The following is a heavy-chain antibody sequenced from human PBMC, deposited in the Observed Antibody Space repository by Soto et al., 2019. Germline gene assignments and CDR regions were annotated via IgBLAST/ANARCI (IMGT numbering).Heavy chain of an antibody. CDR3: AREGSLGLDV. D-gene: IGHD3-10*01. J-gene: IGHJ6*02. CDR2: INGDGASL. Sequence: EVRLEEAGGGFVQPGGSLRVSCSGSGFIFSSFWMHWVRQGTGKGLEWVSRINGDGASLAYAESVKGRFSISRDNVKNTLHLQMNSLGVDDTAVYFCAREGSLGLDVWGRGTTVTVSS. V-gene: IGHV3-74*03. CDR1: GFIFSSFW.